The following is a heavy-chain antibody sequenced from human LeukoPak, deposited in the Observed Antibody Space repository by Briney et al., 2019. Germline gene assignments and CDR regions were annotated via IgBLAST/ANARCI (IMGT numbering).Heavy chain of an antibody. Sequence: GSLRLSCAASGFTFSSYAMSWVRQAPGKGLEWVSAISGSGGSTYYADSVKGRFTISRDNSKNTLYLQMNSLRAEDTAVYYCAKDPTGLDSSGWFFDYWGQGTLVTVSS. CDR3: AKDPTGLDSSGWFFDY. CDR2: ISGSGGST. V-gene: IGHV3-23*01. D-gene: IGHD6-19*01. J-gene: IGHJ4*02. CDR1: GFTFSSYA.